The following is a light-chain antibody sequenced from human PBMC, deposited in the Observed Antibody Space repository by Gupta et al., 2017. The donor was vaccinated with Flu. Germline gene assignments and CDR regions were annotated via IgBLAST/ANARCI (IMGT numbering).Light chain of an antibody. CDR1: QGVRND. CDR3: RQQNSCPWS. CDR2: DAS. Sequence: DIQMSQSPSSVSASVGDRVTSTCRASQGVRNDLCWFQQKPGQAPKRLIYDASSLKSGVPSRFSGSGSGTEFILTISCPQPEDFAGYYCRQQNSCPWSFGQGTKVEIK. J-gene: IGKJ1*01. V-gene: IGKV1-17*01.